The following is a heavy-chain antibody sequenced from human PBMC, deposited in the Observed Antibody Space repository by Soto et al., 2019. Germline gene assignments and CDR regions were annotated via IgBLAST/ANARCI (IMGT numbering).Heavy chain of an antibody. CDR3: ARVKVRWFDP. CDR2: IYYSGST. J-gene: IGHJ5*02. Sequence: SETLSLTCTVSGGSISSSSYYWGWIRQPPGKGLEWIGSIYYSGSTYYNPSLKSRVTISVDTSKNQFSLKLSSVTAADTAVYYCARVKVRWFDPWGKGTLVTVSS. CDR1: GGSISSSSYY. V-gene: IGHV4-39*01.